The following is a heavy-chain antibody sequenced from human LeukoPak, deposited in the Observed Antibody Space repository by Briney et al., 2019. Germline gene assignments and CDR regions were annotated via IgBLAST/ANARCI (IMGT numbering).Heavy chain of an antibody. D-gene: IGHD1-7*01. J-gene: IGHJ5*02. CDR2: INHSAST. CDR3: ARLGPGTTGLDWFDP. V-gene: IGHV4-34*01. CDR1: GGSFSGYY. Sequence: SSETLSLTCAVYGGSFSGYYWSWIRQPPGKGLEWIGEINHSASTNYNPSLKSRVTISVDTSKNQFSLKLSSVTAADTAVYYCARLGPGTTGLDWFDPWGQGTLVTVSS.